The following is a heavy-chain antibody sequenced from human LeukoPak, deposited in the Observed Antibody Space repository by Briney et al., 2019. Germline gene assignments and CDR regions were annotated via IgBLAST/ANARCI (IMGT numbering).Heavy chain of an antibody. Sequence: ASVKVSCKASGYTFTSYGISWVRQAPGQGLEWMGWISAHNGNTNYAQKLQGRVTMTTDTSTSTAYMELRSLRSDDTAVYYCARDWVPYYYDSSGYFAFDYWGQGTLVTVSS. CDR1: GYTFTSYG. CDR3: ARDWVPYYYDSSGYFAFDY. J-gene: IGHJ4*02. V-gene: IGHV1-18*01. CDR2: ISAHNGNT. D-gene: IGHD3-22*01.